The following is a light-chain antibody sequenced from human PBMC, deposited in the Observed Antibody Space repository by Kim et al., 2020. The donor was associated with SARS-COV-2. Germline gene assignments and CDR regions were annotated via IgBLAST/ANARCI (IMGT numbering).Light chain of an antibody. Sequence: DIQMTQSPPSLSASVGDRVTITCQASQHIHSYLNWYQQKPGKAPELLIYDASKLEAGVPSRFTGSGSGTHFTFTISSLQPEDIATYYWQQYSNLPLTFGPGTKVDIK. J-gene: IGKJ3*01. CDR1: QHIHSY. CDR3: QQYSNLPLT. V-gene: IGKV1-33*01. CDR2: DAS.